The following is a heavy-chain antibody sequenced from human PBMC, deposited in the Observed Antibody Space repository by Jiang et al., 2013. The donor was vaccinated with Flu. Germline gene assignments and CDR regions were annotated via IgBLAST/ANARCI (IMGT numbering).Heavy chain of an antibody. J-gene: IGHJ6*01. CDR1: GFTFSGSA. CDR2: IRSKANSYAT. CDR3: TGCSGGSCYLGLPYGMDV. V-gene: IGHV3-73*02. Sequence: VQLVESGGGLVQPGGSLKLSCAASGFTFSGSAMHWVRQASGKGLEWVGRIRSKANSYATAYAASVKGRFTISRDDSKNTAYLQMNSLKTEDTAVYYCTGCSGGSCYLGLPYGMDVWGPRDHGHRLL. D-gene: IGHD2-15*01.